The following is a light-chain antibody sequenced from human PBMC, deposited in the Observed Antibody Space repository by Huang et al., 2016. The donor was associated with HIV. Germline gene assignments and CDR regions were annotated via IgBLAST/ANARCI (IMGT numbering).Light chain of an antibody. V-gene: IGKV4-1*01. Sequence: DIVMTQSPDSLAVSLGERATINCKSSQSVLYSSNNKNDLAWYQQKPGQPPKLLLYWASTREAGVPDRFSGSGSGTDFTLTISSLQAEDVAVYYCQQYYSTRTFGQGTKVEIK. CDR1: QSVLYSSNNKND. CDR3: QQYYSTRT. CDR2: WAS. J-gene: IGKJ1*01.